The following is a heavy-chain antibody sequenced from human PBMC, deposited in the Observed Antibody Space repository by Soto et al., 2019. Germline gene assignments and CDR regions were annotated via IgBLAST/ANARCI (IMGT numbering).Heavy chain of an antibody. D-gene: IGHD3-10*01. CDR2: ISGSGGST. CDR1: GFTFSSYA. V-gene: IGHV3-23*01. CDR3: AEDRVWGTVGDLNDY. J-gene: IGHJ4*02. Sequence: EVQLLESGGGLVQPGGSLRLSCAASGFTFSSYAMSWVRQAPGKGLEWVSAISGSGGSTYYADSVKGRFTISRDNSKYTLYLQMNRLRAEDTAVYYCAEDRVWGTVGDLNDYWGQGTLVTVSS.